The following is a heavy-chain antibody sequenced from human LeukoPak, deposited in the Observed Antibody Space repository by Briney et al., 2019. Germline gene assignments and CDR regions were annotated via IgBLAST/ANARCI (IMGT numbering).Heavy chain of an antibody. Sequence: PGGSLRLSCAASGFTFNTYEMTWVRQAPYKGLEWVSYISSSGSTIFYADSVKGRFTISRDNAKNSLYLQMNSLRAEDTAVYYCARGSGNSGYDDYYYYYGMDVWGQGTTVTVSS. CDR1: GFTFNTYE. CDR3: ARGSGNSGYDDYYYYYGMDV. D-gene: IGHD5-12*01. CDR2: ISSSGSTI. J-gene: IGHJ6*02. V-gene: IGHV3-48*03.